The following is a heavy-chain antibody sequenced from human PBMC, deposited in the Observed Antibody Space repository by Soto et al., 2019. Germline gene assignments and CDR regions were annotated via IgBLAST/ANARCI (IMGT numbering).Heavy chain of an antibody. V-gene: IGHV3-30*03. J-gene: IGHJ4*02. CDR1: GFTFSDYA. CDR3: ARDGGRTRRFVVITSLRLTNFDN. CDR2: ISDDGRNK. D-gene: IGHD3-22*01. Sequence: QVQLVESGGGVVQPGKSLRLSCEASGFTFSDYAMHWVRQAPGKGLEWVAVISDDGRNKYHADSVKGRFTISRDNSKNTLYLQMNSLRTEDTATYFCARDGGRTRRFVVITSLRLTNFDNWGQGSLVTVSS.